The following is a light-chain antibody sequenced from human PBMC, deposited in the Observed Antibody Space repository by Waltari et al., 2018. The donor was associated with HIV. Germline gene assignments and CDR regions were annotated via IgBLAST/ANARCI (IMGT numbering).Light chain of an antibody. J-gene: IGLJ1*01. CDR3: GSWDSRRSVFV. V-gene: IGLV1-51*01. Sequence: QSVLTQPPSVSAAAGQQVSVSCSGSNSNIGMNYFSWYQHLPGTAPKLLFSDDNKRPSGIPDRFSAAKSGTSATLDISGLLTGDEADYYCGSWDSRRSVFVFGGGTKVTVL. CDR2: DDN. CDR1: NSNIGMNY.